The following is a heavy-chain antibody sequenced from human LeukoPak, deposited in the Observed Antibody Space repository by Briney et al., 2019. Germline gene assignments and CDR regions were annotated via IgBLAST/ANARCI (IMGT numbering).Heavy chain of an antibody. CDR1: GGSFSGYY. J-gene: IGHJ4*02. CDR2: INHSGST. CDR3: ARGNSGYGRAYYFDY. Sequence: SETLSLTCAVYGGSFSGYYWSWIRQPPGKGLEWIGEINHSGSTNYNPSLKSRVTISVDTSKNQFSLKLSSVTAADTAVYYCARGNSGYGRAYYFDYWGQGTLVTVSS. V-gene: IGHV4-34*01. D-gene: IGHD5-12*01.